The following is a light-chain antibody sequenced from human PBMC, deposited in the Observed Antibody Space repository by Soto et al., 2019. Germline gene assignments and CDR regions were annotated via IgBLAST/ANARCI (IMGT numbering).Light chain of an antibody. Sequence: QSVLTQPPSASGSPGQSVTISCTGNTSDVGGYNYVSWYQQHPGTAPKLMIYEVNERPSGVPDRFSGSKSGNTASLTVSGLQAEDEADYYCSSYAGSNNLVFGGGTKPPS. V-gene: IGLV2-8*01. CDR2: EVN. CDR3: SSYAGSNNLV. CDR1: TSDVGGYNY. J-gene: IGLJ2*01.